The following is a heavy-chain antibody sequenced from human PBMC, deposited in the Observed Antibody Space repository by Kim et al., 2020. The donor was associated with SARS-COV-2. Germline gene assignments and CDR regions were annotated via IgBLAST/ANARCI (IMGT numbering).Heavy chain of an antibody. CDR2: T. D-gene: IGHD2-21*01. CDR3: AKGLLGDPFDY. V-gene: IGHV3-23*01. Sequence: TYYADSVKGRFPISRDNSKNTLYLQMNSLRAEDTAVYYCAKGLLGDPFDYWGQGTLVTVSS. J-gene: IGHJ4*02.